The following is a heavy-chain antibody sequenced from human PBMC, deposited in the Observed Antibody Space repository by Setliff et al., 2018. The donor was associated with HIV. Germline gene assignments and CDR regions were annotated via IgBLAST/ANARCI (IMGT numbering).Heavy chain of an antibody. Sequence: ASVKVSCKASGFSFTGYYIHWVLEAPGQGLEWMGWINPKSDSTNYQGWITMTSDTSISTAYMELTSLRSDYTAVYYCARYLGGNEFDVWGQGTKVTVSS. D-gene: IGHD3-10*01. CDR2: INPKSDST. CDR1: GFSFTGYY. V-gene: IGHV1-2*04. J-gene: IGHJ3*01. CDR3: ARYLGGNEFDV.